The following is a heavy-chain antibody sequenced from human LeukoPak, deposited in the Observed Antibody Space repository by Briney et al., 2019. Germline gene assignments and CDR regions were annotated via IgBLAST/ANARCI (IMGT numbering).Heavy chain of an antibody. CDR1: GYSISSGYY. D-gene: IGHD6-6*01. Sequence: SETLSLTCTVSGYSISSGYYWGWIRQPPGKGLEWIGTMYHSGNTYYNPSLKSRVTISVDTSNNQFSLKLTSVTAADTAVYYCARAYSSSSIFDYWGQGTLVTVSS. J-gene: IGHJ4*02. V-gene: IGHV4-38-2*02. CDR2: MYHSGNT. CDR3: ARAYSSSSIFDY.